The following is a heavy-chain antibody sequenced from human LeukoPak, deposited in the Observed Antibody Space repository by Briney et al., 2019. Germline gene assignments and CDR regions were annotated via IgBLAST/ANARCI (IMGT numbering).Heavy chain of an antibody. CDR2: ISANSRST. D-gene: IGHD5-24*01. CDR3: AKETGDGVDVAYYGMDV. V-gene: IGHV3-9*01. CDR1: GFTFDDYA. Sequence: GRSLRLACAASGFTFDDYAMNWVRQGPGKGLEWVAGISANSRSTGYGDSVKGRFTISRDNAKNSFYLQMNNLRPEDTALYYCAKETGDGVDVAYYGMDVWGQGTTVTVSS. J-gene: IGHJ6*02.